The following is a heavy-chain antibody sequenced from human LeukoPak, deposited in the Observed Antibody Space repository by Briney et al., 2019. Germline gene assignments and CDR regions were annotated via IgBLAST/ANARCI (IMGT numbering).Heavy chain of an antibody. V-gene: IGHV1-2*02. CDR1: GYTFTGYY. CDR3: ATSDDSSGWYGFGLH. D-gene: IGHD6-19*01. J-gene: IGHJ4*02. CDR2: INPNSGGT. Sequence: ASVKVSCKASGYTFTGYYMHWVRQAPGQGLEWMGWINPNSGGTNYAQKFQGRVTMTKDTSISTAYMELRSLRSDDTAVYYCATSDDSSGWYGFGLHWGQGTLVTVSS.